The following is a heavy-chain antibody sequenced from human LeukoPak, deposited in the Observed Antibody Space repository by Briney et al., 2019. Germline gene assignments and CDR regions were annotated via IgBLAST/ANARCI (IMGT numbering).Heavy chain of an antibody. V-gene: IGHV4-39*07. J-gene: IGHJ4*02. CDR3: AGTVTTRHYFDY. CDR1: GGSISSSSYY. Sequence: KTSETLSLTCTVSGGSISSSSYYWGWIRQPPGKGLEWIGSIYYSGSTYYNPSLKSRVTLSVDTSKKQFSLKLSSVTAADTAVYYCAGTVTTRHYFDYWGQGTLVTVSS. D-gene: IGHD4-17*01. CDR2: IYYSGST.